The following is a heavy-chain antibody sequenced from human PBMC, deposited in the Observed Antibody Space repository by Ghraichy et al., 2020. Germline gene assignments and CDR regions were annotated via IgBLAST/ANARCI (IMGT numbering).Heavy chain of an antibody. J-gene: IGHJ6*02. CDR3: ATRVRSGYYYGLDL. V-gene: IGHV3-53*01. Sequence: GGSLRLSCAASGFTVTNNYMAWVRQAPGKGLEWVSIIYSAGSTHYADSVKGRFTISRDNSKNTLWLQMNSLRAEDTAVYYCATRVRSGYYYGLDLWGQGTTVTVSS. D-gene: IGHD3-3*01. CDR1: GFTVTNNY. CDR2: IYSAGST.